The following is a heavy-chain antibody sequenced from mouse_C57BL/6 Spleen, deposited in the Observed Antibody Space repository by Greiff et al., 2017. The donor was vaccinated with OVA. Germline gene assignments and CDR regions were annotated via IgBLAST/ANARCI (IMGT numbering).Heavy chain of an antibody. CDR1: GYTFTSYW. CDR3: ARSDYGSSYCFDY. V-gene: IGHV1-64*01. D-gene: IGHD1-1*01. Sequence: QVQLKQPGAELVKPGASVKLSCKASGYTFTSYWMHWVKQRPGQGLEWIGMIHPNSGSTNYNEKFKSKATLTVDKSSSTAYMQLSSLTSEDSAVYYCARSDYGSSYCFDYWGQGTTLTVSS. J-gene: IGHJ2*01. CDR2: IHPNSGST.